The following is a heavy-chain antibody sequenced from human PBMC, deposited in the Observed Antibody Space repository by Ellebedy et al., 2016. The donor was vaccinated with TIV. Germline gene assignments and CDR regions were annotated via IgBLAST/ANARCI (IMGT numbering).Heavy chain of an antibody. CDR3: AREIGAGPVGFQY. J-gene: IGHJ1*01. D-gene: IGHD6-19*01. CDR2: LNAYNGNT. Sequence: AASVKVSCKASGYSFTSYGISWVRQAPGQGLEWMGWLNAYNGNTNIAQKFQGRVTMTTDTSTSTAYMEVRRLRSDDTAVYYCAREIGAGPVGFQYWGQGTLVIVSS. CDR1: GYSFTSYG. V-gene: IGHV1-18*04.